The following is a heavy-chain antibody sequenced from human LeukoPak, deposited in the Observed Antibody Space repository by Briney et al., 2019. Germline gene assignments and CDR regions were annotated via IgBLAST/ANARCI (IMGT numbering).Heavy chain of an antibody. Sequence: ASVKVSCKASGGTFSSYAISWVRQAPGQGLEWMGRIIPILGIANYAQKFQGRVTITADKSTSTAYMELSSLRSEDTAVYYCARGGHYDSSGDFDYWGQGTLVTVSS. CDR3: ARGGHYDSSGDFDY. J-gene: IGHJ4*02. V-gene: IGHV1-69*04. CDR2: IIPILGIA. CDR1: GGTFSSYA. D-gene: IGHD3-22*01.